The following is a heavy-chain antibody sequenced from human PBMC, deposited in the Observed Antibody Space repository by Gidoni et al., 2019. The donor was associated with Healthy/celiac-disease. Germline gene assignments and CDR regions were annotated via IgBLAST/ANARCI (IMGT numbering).Heavy chain of an antibody. CDR2: IKSKTDGGTT. Sequence: EVQLVESGGGLVKPGGSLRLSCAASGFTFSNAWMSWVRQAPGKGLEWVGRIKSKTDGGTTDYAAPVKGRFTISRDDSKNTLYLQMNSLKTEDTAVYYCTTSYYDSSDVDYWGQGTLVTVSS. J-gene: IGHJ4*02. CDR1: GFTFSNAW. CDR3: TTSYYDSSDVDY. V-gene: IGHV3-15*01. D-gene: IGHD3-22*01.